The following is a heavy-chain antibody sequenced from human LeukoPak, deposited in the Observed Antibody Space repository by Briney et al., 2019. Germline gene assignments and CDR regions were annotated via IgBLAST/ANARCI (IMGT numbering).Heavy chain of an antibody. J-gene: IGHJ4*02. Sequence: ASVKVSCKASGYTFTGHYMHWVRQAPGQGLEWMGWMNPNTGGTHYAQKYQGRVTMTRDTSITTAYMGLSSLRSDDTAVYYCARAGSYEYYFDYWGQGTLVTVSS. D-gene: IGHD1-26*01. CDR2: MNPNTGGT. V-gene: IGHV1-2*02. CDR1: GYTFTGHY. CDR3: ARAGSYEYYFDY.